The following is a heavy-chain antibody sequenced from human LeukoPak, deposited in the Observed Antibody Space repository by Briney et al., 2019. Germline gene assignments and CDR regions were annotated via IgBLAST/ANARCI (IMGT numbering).Heavy chain of an antibody. CDR1: GYTFTGYY. Sequence: ASVKVSCKTSGYTFTGYYMHWVRQAPGQGLEWMGWINPNSGGTNYAQKFQGRVTMTRDMSTSTVYMELSSLRSEDTAVYYCATLPDYGGKQGAFDIWGQGTMVTVSS. CDR3: ATLPDYGGKQGAFDI. D-gene: IGHD4-23*01. CDR2: INPNSGGT. J-gene: IGHJ3*02. V-gene: IGHV1-2*02.